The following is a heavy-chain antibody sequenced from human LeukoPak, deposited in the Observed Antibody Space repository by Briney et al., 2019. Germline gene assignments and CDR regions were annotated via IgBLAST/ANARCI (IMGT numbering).Heavy chain of an antibody. V-gene: IGHV4-34*01. D-gene: IGHD3-22*01. CDR3: ARDYSGYYDSSGYYDY. Sequence: NSSETLSLTCAVYGGSFSGYYWSWIRQPPGKGLEWIGEINHSGSTNYNPSLKSRVTISVDTSKNQFSLKLSSVTAADTAVYYCARDYSGYYDSSGYYDYWGQGTLVTVSS. CDR2: INHSGST. CDR1: GGSFSGYY. J-gene: IGHJ4*02.